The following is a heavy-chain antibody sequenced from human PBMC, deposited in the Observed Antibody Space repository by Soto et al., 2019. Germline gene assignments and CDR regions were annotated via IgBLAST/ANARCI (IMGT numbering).Heavy chain of an antibody. D-gene: IGHD6-13*01. J-gene: IGHJ6*02. CDR2: INPNSGGT. Sequence: QVQLVQSGAEVKKPGASVKVSCKASGYTFTGYYMHWVRQAPGQGLEWMGWINPNSGGTNYAQKFQGWVTMTRDTSISTAYMELSRLRSDDTAVYYCARGIAAAGPLRYYGMDVWGQGTTVTVSS. CDR1: GYTFTGYY. CDR3: ARGIAAAGPLRYYGMDV. V-gene: IGHV1-2*04.